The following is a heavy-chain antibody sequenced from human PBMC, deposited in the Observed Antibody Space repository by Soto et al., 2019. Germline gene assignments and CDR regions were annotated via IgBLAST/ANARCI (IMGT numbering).Heavy chain of an antibody. CDR2: IYSGGST. V-gene: IGHV3-53*01. CDR1: GFTVSSNY. J-gene: IGHJ4*02. D-gene: IGHD6-19*01. Sequence: GGSLRLSCAASGFTVSSNYMSWVRQAPGKGLEWVSVIYSGGSTYYADSMKGRFTISRDNSKNTLYLQMNSLRAEDTAVYYCARELKTVAGVYDYWGQGT. CDR3: ARELKTVAGVYDY.